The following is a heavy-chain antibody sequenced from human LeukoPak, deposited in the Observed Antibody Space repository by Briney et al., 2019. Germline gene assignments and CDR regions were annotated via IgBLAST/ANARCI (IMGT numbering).Heavy chain of an antibody. V-gene: IGHV3-74*01. J-gene: IGHJ4*02. CDR2: INTGGNDI. D-gene: IGHD2-15*01. CDR1: GFTFSAYW. CDR3: ARSLVVGGTRPNDY. Sequence: GGSLRLSCAASGFTFSAYWMHWVRQAPGKGLVWLSRINTGGNDITYADSVKGRFTISRDNAKNTLYLQMNSLTVEDTAVYFCARSLVVGGTRPNDYWGQGTLVTVAS.